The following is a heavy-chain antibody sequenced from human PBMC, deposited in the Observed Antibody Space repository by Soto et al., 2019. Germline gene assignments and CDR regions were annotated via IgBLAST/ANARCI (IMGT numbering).Heavy chain of an antibody. Sequence: SETLSLTCTVSGGSISRDGDYWSWIRQHPGQGLEWIGYIYYSGSTYYNPSLKSRVTISVDTSRNQFSLKVISVTAADTAVYYCVRTMIREVNQMVFDYWGQGTLVTVSS. CDR1: GGSISRDGDY. CDR2: IYYSGST. J-gene: IGHJ4*02. D-gene: IGHD3-10*01. V-gene: IGHV4-31*03. CDR3: VRTMIREVNQMVFDY.